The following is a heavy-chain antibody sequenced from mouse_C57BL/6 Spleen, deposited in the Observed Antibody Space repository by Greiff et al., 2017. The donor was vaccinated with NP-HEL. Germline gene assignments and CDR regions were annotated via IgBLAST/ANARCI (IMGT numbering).Heavy chain of an antibody. J-gene: IGHJ1*03. CDR2: ISNGGGST. V-gene: IGHV5-12*01. CDR1: GFTFSDYY. Sequence: EVKLVESGGGLVQPGGSLKLSCAASGFTFSDYYMYWVRQTPEKRLEWVAYISNGGGSTYYPDTVKGRFTLSRDNAKNTLYLQMSRLKSEDAAMYDCARTTRVYGRSYGWYFDVWGTGTTVTVSS. CDR3: ARTTRVYGRSYGWYFDV. D-gene: IGHD1-1*01.